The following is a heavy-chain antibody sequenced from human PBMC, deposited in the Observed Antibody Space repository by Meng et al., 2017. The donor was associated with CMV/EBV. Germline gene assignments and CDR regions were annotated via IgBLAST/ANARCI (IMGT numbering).Heavy chain of an antibody. V-gene: IGHV3-11*01. D-gene: IGHD2-2*01. CDR1: GFTFSSYD. J-gene: IGHJ3*02. CDR3: AKGGRRKVVPAARLVAFDI. CDR2: ISSSGSTI. Sequence: GESLKISCAACGFTFSSYDMHWVRQATGKGLEWVSYISSSGSTIYYADSVKGRFTISRDNAKNSLYLQMNSLRAEDTAVYYCAKGGRRKVVPAARLVAFDIWGQGTMVTVSS.